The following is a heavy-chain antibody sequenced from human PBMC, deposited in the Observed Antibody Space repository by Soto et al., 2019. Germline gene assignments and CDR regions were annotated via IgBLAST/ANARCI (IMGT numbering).Heavy chain of an antibody. Sequence: QVQLQESGPGLVKPSETLSLTCTVSGGSISSYYWRWIRQPPGKGLEWSGYIYYSGSTGYDPALKSRVSISVDTSKNQFSLKLSSVTAADTAVYYCARRWGTYFDFWGQGTPVTVSS. J-gene: IGHJ4*02. CDR2: IYYSGST. CDR3: ARRWGTYFDF. CDR1: GGSISSYY. V-gene: IGHV4-59*01. D-gene: IGHD7-27*01.